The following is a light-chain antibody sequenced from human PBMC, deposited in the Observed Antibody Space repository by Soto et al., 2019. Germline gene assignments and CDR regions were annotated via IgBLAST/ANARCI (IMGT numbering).Light chain of an antibody. V-gene: IGKV3-15*01. J-gene: IGKJ1*01. CDR3: QQYNNWPRT. CDR2: DAS. Sequence: ETVMTQSPATLSVPPGERATLSCRASQSVSSNLAWYQQKPGQAPRLLIYDASTRATGIPARFSGSGSGTEFTLTITSLQSEDFAVYYCQQYNNWPRTFGQGTKV. CDR1: QSVSSN.